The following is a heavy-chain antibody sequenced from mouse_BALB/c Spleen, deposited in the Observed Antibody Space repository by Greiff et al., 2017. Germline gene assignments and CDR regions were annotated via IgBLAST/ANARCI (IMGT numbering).Heavy chain of an antibody. Sequence: EVHLVESGGGLVQPGGSRKLSCAASGFTFSSFGMHWVRQAPEKGLEWVAYISSGSSTIYYADTVKGRFTISRDNPKNTLFLQMTSLRSEDTAMYYWARKGAYYGSSYWYFDVWGAGTTVTVSS. CDR1: GFTFSSFG. D-gene: IGHD1-1*01. CDR3: ARKGAYYGSSYWYFDV. CDR2: ISSGSSTI. J-gene: IGHJ1*01. V-gene: IGHV5-17*02.